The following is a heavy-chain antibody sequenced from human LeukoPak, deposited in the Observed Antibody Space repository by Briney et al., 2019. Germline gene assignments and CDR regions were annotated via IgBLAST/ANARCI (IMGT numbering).Heavy chain of an antibody. D-gene: IGHD3-16*01. CDR1: VGTVSSYA. Sequence: SVTVSCTASVGTVSSYAISWVRQSPGQGLAWVGGIMTIFGPANYAQKFQCRVTITTDESTRTAYMELSSLRSEDTAVYSCASPRGRIGQPGAFDIWGQGTMVTVSS. CDR3: ASPRGRIGQPGAFDI. V-gene: IGHV1-69*05. J-gene: IGHJ3*02. CDR2: IMTIFGPA.